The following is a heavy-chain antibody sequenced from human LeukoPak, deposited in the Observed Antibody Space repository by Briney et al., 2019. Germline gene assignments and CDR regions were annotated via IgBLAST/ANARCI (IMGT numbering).Heavy chain of an antibody. J-gene: IGHJ4*02. V-gene: IGHV4-61*02. CDR3: TRDHDFWSGEPDY. Sequence: SETLSLTRTVSGGSISSGSYYWSWIRQPAGKGLEWIGRIYTSGSTNYNPSLMSRVTISVDTSKNQFSLKLSSVTAADTAVYYCTRDHDFWSGEPDYWGQGTLVTVSS. CDR1: GGSISSGSYY. CDR2: IYTSGST. D-gene: IGHD3-3*01.